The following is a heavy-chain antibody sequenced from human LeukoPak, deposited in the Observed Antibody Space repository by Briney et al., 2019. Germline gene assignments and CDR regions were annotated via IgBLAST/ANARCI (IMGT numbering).Heavy chain of an antibody. CDR1: GGSISSSSYY. D-gene: IGHD3-16*02. J-gene: IGHJ4*02. CDR2: IYYSGST. V-gene: IGHV4-39*01. Sequence: PSETLSLTCTVSGGSISSSSYYWGWIRQPPGKGLEWIGSIYYSGSTYYNPSLKSRVTISVDTSKNQFSLKLSSVTAADTAVYYCARLVPHAVGGVIANYWGQGTLVTVSS. CDR3: ARLVPHAVGGVIANY.